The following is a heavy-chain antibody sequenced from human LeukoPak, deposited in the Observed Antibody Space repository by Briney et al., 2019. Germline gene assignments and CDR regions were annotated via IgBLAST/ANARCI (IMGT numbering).Heavy chain of an antibody. CDR3: AKQNVDTAMVYFDY. V-gene: IGHV4-39*01. CDR2: IYYSGST. J-gene: IGHJ4*02. CDR1: GGSISSSSYY. Sequence: SETLSLTCTVSGGSISSSSYYWGWIRQPPGKGLERIGSIYYSGSTYYNPSLKSRVTISVGTSKNQFSLKLSSVTAADTAVYYCAKQNVDTAMVYFDYWGQGTLVTVSS. D-gene: IGHD5-18*01.